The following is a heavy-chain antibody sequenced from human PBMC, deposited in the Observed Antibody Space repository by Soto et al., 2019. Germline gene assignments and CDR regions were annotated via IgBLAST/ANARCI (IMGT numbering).Heavy chain of an antibody. CDR2: IYYTGAT. Sequence: QVELQESGPRLVKSSGTLSLTCEVSSGSISTGNWWCWVRQPPGKGLEWIGEIYYTGATNYNPSLKSRVTMTIDKSKDQFSLILTSATAAYSAVYYCARVFSSGSGWMYYFDFWGQGILVSVSS. V-gene: IGHV4-4*02. J-gene: IGHJ4*02. CDR3: ARVFSSGSGWMYYFDF. CDR1: SGSISTGNW. D-gene: IGHD6-25*01.